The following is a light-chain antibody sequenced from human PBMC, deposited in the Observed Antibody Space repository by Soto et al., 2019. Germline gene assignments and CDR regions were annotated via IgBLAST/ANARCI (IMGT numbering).Light chain of an antibody. V-gene: IGKV4-1*01. CDR3: QQYYSAPPT. Sequence: DIVMTQSPDSLAVSLGERATINCKSRQSVLYSSDNKNYLAWYQQKPGQPPKLLIYWASTRESGVPDRFSGSGSGTDFTLTISSLQAEDVAVYYCQQYYSAPPTFGGGTKVVIK. CDR2: WAS. CDR1: QSVLYSSDNKNY. J-gene: IGKJ4*01.